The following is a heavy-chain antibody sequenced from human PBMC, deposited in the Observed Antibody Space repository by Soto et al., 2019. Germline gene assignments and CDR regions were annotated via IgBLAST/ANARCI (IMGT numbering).Heavy chain of an antibody. Sequence: SVKVSCKASGGTFSSYAISWVRQAPGQGLEWMGGIIPIFGTANYAQKFQGRVTITADKSTSTAYMELSSLRSEDTAVYYCAKPRYFWSGYYWLPFDYSCQGTLVIVSA. CDR2: IIPIFGTA. CDR3: AKPRYFWSGYYWLPFDY. CDR1: GGTFSSYA. D-gene: IGHD3-3*01. V-gene: IGHV1-69*06. J-gene: IGHJ4*02.